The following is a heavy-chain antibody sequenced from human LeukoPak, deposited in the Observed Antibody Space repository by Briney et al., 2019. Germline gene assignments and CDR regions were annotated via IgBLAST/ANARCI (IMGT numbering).Heavy chain of an antibody. Sequence: GESLQISFKCTGSSCSSDRSGGGRQLPGKGLEWMGIIYPGDSDTRYSPSFQGPVTISADTYITPAFLQCSSLTASATAMYSCARGRGSSWYFDYWGQGTLVTVSS. V-gene: IGHV5-51*01. CDR1: GSSCSSDR. CDR3: ARGRGSSWYFDY. J-gene: IGHJ4*02. CDR2: IYPGDSDT. D-gene: IGHD6-13*01.